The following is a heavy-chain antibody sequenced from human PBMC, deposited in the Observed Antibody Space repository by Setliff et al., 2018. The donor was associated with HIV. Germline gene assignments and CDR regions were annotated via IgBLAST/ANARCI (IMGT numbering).Heavy chain of an antibody. CDR3: AKLDYYDYSGSWARKVAIDF. CDR1: GGSISSSSYY. Sequence: SETLSLTCTVSGGSISSSSYYWDWIRQPPGKSLGWGGSIFYTGSTNYRPSLESRVIVSLDTSKNQFSLKLSSVTAADTALYYCAKLDYYDYSGSWARKVAIDFWGRGTMVTVS. D-gene: IGHD3-22*01. V-gene: IGHV4-39*01. J-gene: IGHJ3*01. CDR2: IFYTGST.